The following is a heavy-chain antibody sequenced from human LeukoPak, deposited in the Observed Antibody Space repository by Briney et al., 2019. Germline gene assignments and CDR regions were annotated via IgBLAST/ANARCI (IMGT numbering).Heavy chain of an antibody. D-gene: IGHD5-12*01. Sequence: PSETLSLTCTVSGGSISSGDYYWSWIRQPPGKGLECIGYIYYSGTTYYNPSLKSRVTISVDTSKNQFSLKLSSVTAADTAVYYCARLIGWGVLLASGYVEDYWGQGTLVTVSS. V-gene: IGHV4-30-4*01. J-gene: IGHJ4*02. CDR3: ARLIGWGVLLASGYVEDY. CDR1: GGSISSGDYY. CDR2: IYYSGTT.